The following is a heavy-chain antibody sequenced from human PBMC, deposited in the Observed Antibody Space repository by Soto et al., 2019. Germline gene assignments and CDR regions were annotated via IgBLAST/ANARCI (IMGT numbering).Heavy chain of an antibody. CDR3: TTLGPS. CDR2: ISGGGETS. J-gene: IGHJ4*02. Sequence: PGGSLSLSCAASGFTFSSYAMSWVRQAPGKGLEWFSAISGGGETSDFAASVKGRFTISRDDSKNMLYLHMNSVRVEDSGTYYCTTLGPSWGQGTLVTVSS. CDR1: GFTFSSYA. V-gene: IGHV3-23*01.